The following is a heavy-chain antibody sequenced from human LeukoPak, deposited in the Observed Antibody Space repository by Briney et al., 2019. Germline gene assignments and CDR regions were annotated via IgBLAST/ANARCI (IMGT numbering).Heavy chain of an antibody. Sequence: GGSLRLSCAASGFTFSDYYMSWIRQAPGKGLEWVSYISSSGSTIYYADSVKGRFTISRDNAKNSLYLQMNSLRAEDTAVYYCARARTAAGDNDAFDIWGQGTMVTVSS. CDR2: ISSSGSTI. D-gene: IGHD6-13*01. CDR3: ARARTAAGDNDAFDI. J-gene: IGHJ3*02. V-gene: IGHV3-11*01. CDR1: GFTFSDYY.